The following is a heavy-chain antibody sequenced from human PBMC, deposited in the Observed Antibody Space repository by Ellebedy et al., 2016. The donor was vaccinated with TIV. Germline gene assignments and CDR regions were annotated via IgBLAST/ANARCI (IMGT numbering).Heavy chain of an antibody. CDR2: ISDSGSTT. D-gene: IGHD1-26*01. J-gene: IGHJ3*02. Sequence: PGGSLRLSCAASGLTFSNNAMSWVRQAPGKGLEWVSAISDSGSTTYYADSVKGRFTISRDNSKNTLYLRMDSLRVEDTAIYYCADDPWDVGPAFDIWGQGTMVTVSS. CDR1: GLTFSNNA. CDR3: ADDPWDVGPAFDI. V-gene: IGHV3-23*01.